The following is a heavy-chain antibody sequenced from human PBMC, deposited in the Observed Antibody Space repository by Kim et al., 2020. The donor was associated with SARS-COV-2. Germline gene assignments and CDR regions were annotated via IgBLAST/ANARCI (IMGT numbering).Heavy chain of an antibody. V-gene: IGHV1-18*01. D-gene: IGHD3-10*01. Sequence: ASVKVSCKASGYTFTSYGISWVRQAPGQGLEWMGWISAYNGNTNYAQKLQGRVTMTTDTSTSTAYMELRSLRSDDTAVYYCARGGSIRITMVLEPDFDYWGQGTLVTVSS. CDR2: ISAYNGNT. J-gene: IGHJ4*02. CDR1: GYTFTSYG. CDR3: ARGGSIRITMVLEPDFDY.